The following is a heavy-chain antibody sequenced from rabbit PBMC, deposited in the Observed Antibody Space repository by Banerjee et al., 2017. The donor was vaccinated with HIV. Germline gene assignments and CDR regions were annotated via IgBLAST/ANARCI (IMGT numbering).Heavy chain of an antibody. CDR2: IYAGSSGST. D-gene: IGHD6-1*01. J-gene: IGHJ4*01. V-gene: IGHV1S45*01. CDR3: AREVFSFGDDYWYFNL. CDR1: GIDFSSYYY. Sequence: QQQLEESGGGLVKPGGTLTLTCKASGIDFSSYYYMCWVRQAPGKGLEWIACIYAGSSGSTYYASWAKGRFTISKTSSTTVTLQMTSLTAADTATYFCAREVFSFGDDYWYFNLWGPGTLVTVS.